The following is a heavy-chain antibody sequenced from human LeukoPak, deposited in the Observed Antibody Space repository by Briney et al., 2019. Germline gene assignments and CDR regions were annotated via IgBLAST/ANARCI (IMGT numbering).Heavy chain of an antibody. D-gene: IGHD2-2*02. CDR3: AREPIVLVPAAIFNWFDP. CDR2: INPDSGGT. J-gene: IGHJ5*02. Sequence: ASVKVSCKASGYTFTCYYIHWVRHAPGQGPEWMGWINPDSGGTNYAQEFQGRVTISRATSNRAAYLEVSRLRSDDTAVYYCAREPIVLVPAAIFNWFDPWGQGTLVTVSS. V-gene: IGHV1-2*02. CDR1: GYTFTCYY.